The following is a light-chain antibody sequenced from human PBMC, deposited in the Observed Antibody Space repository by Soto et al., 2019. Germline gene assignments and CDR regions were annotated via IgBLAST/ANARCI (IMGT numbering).Light chain of an antibody. CDR2: GAS. CDR1: QSVRSN. V-gene: IGKV3-15*01. Sequence: EVELTQSPDILSVSPGETATLSCRASQSVRSNLAWYQQKPGQAPRLLIYGASTRATGIPARFSGSGSGREFPLIICSLQSEDFGLYYCQQYNIWPPLTFGGGTKVEIK. CDR3: QQYNIWPPLT. J-gene: IGKJ4*01.